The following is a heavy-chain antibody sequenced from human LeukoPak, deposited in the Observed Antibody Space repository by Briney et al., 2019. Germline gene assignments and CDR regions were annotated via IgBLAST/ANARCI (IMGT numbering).Heavy chain of an antibody. CDR2: IYHSGST. J-gene: IGHJ4*02. CDR3: ARGRGTYYDILTGYSRPYYFDY. CDR1: GGSISSSNW. Sequence: SGTLSLTCAVSGGSISSSNWWSWVRQPPGKGLGWIGEIYHSGSTNYNPSLRSRVTISVDKSKNQFSLKLSSVTAADTAVYYCARGRGTYYDILTGYSRPYYFDYWGQGTLVTVSS. D-gene: IGHD3-9*01. V-gene: IGHV4-4*02.